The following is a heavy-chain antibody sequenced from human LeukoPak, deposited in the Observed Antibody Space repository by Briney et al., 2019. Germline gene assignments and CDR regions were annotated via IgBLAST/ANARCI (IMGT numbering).Heavy chain of an antibody. D-gene: IGHD3-22*01. CDR2: ISYSGST. CDR3: ARLTHSYYSDTSGYYPYYYMDV. Sequence: SETLSLTCTVSGGSISSSDYYWGWIRQSPGKELEWIGRISYSGSTYYNPSLKSRVTISVDTSKNHFSLRLSSVTAADTAVYYCARLTHSYYSDTSGYYPYYYMDVWGKGTTVTVSS. V-gene: IGHV4-39*02. J-gene: IGHJ6*03. CDR1: GGSISSSDYY.